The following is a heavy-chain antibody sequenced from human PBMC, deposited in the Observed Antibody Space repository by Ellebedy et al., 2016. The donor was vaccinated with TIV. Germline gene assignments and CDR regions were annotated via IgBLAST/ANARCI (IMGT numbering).Heavy chain of an antibody. J-gene: IGHJ3*02. Sequence: PGGSLRLSCVASGFTFSNYVMHWVRQAPGKGPAWVAMIRSDSSNEYYADSVRGRFTISRDNSKNTLYLRMNSLRHEDTALYYCISDIIGDGFDNWGQGTMVTVSS. V-gene: IGHV3-30*02. CDR2: IRSDSSNE. CDR1: GFTFSNYV. D-gene: IGHD3-10*01. CDR3: ISDIIGDGFDN.